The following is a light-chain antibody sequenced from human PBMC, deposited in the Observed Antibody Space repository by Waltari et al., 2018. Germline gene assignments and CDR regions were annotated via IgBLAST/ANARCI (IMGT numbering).Light chain of an antibody. V-gene: IGKV1-39*01. Sequence: TQSPSSLSASVGDRVTITCRTSQSISTSLNWYQQKPGKPPKLLIFAASALQSGVSSRFSGSGSQTDFTLTIRNLQPEDFATYYCQQSYRAPQTFGGGTKVDMK. CDR2: AAS. J-gene: IGKJ4*01. CDR1: QSISTS. CDR3: QQSYRAPQT.